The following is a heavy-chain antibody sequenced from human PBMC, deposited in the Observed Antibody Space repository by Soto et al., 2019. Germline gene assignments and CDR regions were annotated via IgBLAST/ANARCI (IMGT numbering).Heavy chain of an antibody. D-gene: IGHD6-19*01. CDR1: GFTFSSYG. Sequence: GGSLRLSCAASGFTFSSYGMHWVRQAPGKGLEWVAVIWYDGSNKYYADSVKGRFTISRDNSKNTLYLQMNSLRAEDTAVYYCARDSQAVATRMDYWGQGXLVTVSS. CDR3: ARDSQAVATRMDY. J-gene: IGHJ4*02. V-gene: IGHV3-33*01. CDR2: IWYDGSNK.